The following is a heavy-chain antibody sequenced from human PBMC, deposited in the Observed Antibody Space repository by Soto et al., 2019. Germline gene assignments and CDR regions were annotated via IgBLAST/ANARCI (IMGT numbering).Heavy chain of an antibody. J-gene: IGHJ6*03. D-gene: IGHD1-26*01. Sequence: EVQLVESGGGLVEPGGSLSLSCAASGFTFSSAWMSWVRQAPGKGLEWVGRIKGGSSGGAVDYAAHVRRRFTISRDDSRNTVYLQMNSLKTEDTAVYYCQWEYYYYFMGVWGKGTTVTVSS. CDR3: QWEYYYYFMGV. CDR2: IKGGSSGGAV. CDR1: GFTFSSAW. V-gene: IGHV3-15*01.